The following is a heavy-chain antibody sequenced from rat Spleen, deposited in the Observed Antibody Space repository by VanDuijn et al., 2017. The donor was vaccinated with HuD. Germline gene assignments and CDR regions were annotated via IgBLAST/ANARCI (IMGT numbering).Heavy chain of an antibody. CDR2: ISFDGGSA. CDR1: GFTFSDFY. Sequence: EVQLVESDGGLVQPGRSLKLSCAASGFTFSDFYMAWVRQAPTKGLEWVASISFDGGSAYYRDSVKGRFTISRDNAKSTLYLQMDSLRSEDTATYYCTRDSSQYYFDYWGQGVMVTVTS. CDR3: TRDSSQYYFDY. D-gene: IGHD1-2*01. J-gene: IGHJ2*01. V-gene: IGHV5-20*01.